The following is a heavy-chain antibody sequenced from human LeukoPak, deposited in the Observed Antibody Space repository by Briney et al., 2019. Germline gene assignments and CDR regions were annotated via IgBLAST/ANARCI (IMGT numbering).Heavy chain of an antibody. Sequence: GGSLRLSCLTSGFTLSTNAMSWVRQAPGKGLEWISGISGSGASTYYADSVKGRFTISRDNSKNTLYLQMNSLRDEDTAVYYCAKSSYYDASGYYREYYFDYWGQGTLVTVSS. CDR3: AKSSYYDASGYYREYYFDY. D-gene: IGHD3-22*01. V-gene: IGHV3-23*01. CDR1: GFTLSTNA. J-gene: IGHJ4*02. CDR2: ISGSGAST.